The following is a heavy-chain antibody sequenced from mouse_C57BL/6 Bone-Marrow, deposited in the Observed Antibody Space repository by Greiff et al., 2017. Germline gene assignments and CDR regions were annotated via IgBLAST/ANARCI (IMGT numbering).Heavy chain of an antibody. Sequence: QVQLKESGAELARPGASVKLSCKASGYTFTSYGISWVKQRTGPGLEWIGEIYPRSGNTYYNEQFQGKATLTADNSTSTAYMELRSLTSEDSAVYFCARGNYYAMDYWGQGTAVTVSS. D-gene: IGHD2-1*01. CDR1: GYTFTSYG. V-gene: IGHV1-81*01. J-gene: IGHJ4*01. CDR3: ARGNYYAMDY. CDR2: IYPRSGNT.